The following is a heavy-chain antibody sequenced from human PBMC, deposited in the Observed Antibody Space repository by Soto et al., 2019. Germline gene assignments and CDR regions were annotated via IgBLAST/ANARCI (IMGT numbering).Heavy chain of an antibody. CDR1: GGTFSSYT. Sequence: ASVKVSCKASGGTFSSYTISWVRQAPGQGLEWMGRIIPILGIANYAQKFQGRVTITADKSTSTAYMELSSLRSEDTAVYYCARDGGYDILTGYYWYFGVWGKGTTVTVSS. CDR2: IIPILGIA. V-gene: IGHV1-69*04. CDR3: ARDGGYDILTGYYWYFGV. D-gene: IGHD3-9*01. J-gene: IGHJ6*04.